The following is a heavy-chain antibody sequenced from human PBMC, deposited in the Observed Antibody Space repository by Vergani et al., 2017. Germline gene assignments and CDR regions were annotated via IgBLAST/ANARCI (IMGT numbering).Heavy chain of an antibody. D-gene: IGHD6-25*01. CDR1: GFTFDDYA. J-gene: IGHJ4*02. CDR3: AKVFGAPYSSGWHFDY. CDR2: ISWNSGSI. Sequence: EVQLVESGGGLVQPGRSLRLSCAASGFTFDDYAMHWVRQAPGKGLEWVSGISWNSGSIGYADSVKGRFTISRDNAKNSLYLQMNSLRAEDTALYYCAKVFGAPYSSGWHFDYWGQGTLVTVSS. V-gene: IGHV3-9*01.